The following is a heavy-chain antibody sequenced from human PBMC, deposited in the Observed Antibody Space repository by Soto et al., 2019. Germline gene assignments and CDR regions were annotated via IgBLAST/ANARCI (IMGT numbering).Heavy chain of an antibody. CDR3: ARYNSYAIDY. CDR2: IHYSGTT. V-gene: IGHV4-59*01. J-gene: IGHJ4*02. D-gene: IGHD2-8*01. CDR1: GTSISSYY. Sequence: SETLSLTCTVSGTSISSYYWSWFRQPPGKGLEWIANIHYSGTTNYNPSLASRVTLSVDTSKSQFSLKMTSVTAADRAMYFCARYNSYAIDYWGRGTLVTVSS.